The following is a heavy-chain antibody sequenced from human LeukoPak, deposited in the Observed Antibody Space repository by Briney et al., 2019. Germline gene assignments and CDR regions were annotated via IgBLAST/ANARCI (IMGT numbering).Heavy chain of an antibody. J-gene: IGHJ4*02. CDR1: GGSIRSHY. D-gene: IGHD3-9*01. Sequence: SVTLSLTCAVSGGSIRSHYWSWIRQPPGKGLEWIGYIYYTGSTNYNPSLKSRITISIDTSKNQFSLNLSSVTAADTAVYYCASLTGYYEPRFDYWGQGTLVTVSS. V-gene: IGHV4-59*11. CDR3: ASLTGYYEPRFDY. CDR2: IYYTGST.